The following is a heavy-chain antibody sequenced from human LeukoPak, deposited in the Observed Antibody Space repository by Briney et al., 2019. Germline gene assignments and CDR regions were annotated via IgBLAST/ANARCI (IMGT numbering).Heavy chain of an antibody. CDR3: ARDSWDAYSIYGDYDSNYYYYYVDV. D-gene: IGHD4-17*01. V-gene: IGHV1-69*13. CDR1: GGTFSSYG. J-gene: IGHJ6*03. CDR2: IIPNFGTV. Sequence: GASVKVSCKASGGTFSSYGISWVRQAPGQGLEWMGGIIPNFGTVNYAQKFQGRVTITADESTSTAHMELSSLRSEDTAVYYCARDSWDAYSIYGDYDSNYYYYYVDVWGKGNTVTVSS.